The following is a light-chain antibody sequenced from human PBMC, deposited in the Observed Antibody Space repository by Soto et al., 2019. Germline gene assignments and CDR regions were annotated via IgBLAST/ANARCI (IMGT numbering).Light chain of an antibody. V-gene: IGLV3-21*02. CDR2: DDA. Sequence: SDELPQPPSVSVAPGQTARITCGGHNIGSESVHWYQQKPGQAPVLVVCDDADRPSGIPERFSGSNSGNTATLTISRVEAGDEADYYCQVWDSSSDHYVFGNGTKVTVL. CDR1: NIGSES. J-gene: IGLJ1*01. CDR3: QVWDSSSDHYV.